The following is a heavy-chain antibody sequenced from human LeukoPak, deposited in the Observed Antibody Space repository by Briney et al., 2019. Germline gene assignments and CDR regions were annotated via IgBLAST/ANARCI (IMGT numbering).Heavy chain of an antibody. CDR1: GFTFSRFW. V-gene: IGHV3-74*01. J-gene: IGHJ4*02. CDR2: IDTDGTTT. D-gene: IGHD5-18*01. CDR3: ATRNSFGNDY. Sequence: GGSLRLSCAASGFTFSRFWMHWVRQPPGKGLVWVSRIDTDGTTTTYADSVKGRFTISRDNAKNTVYLQMNSLRAEDTAVYYCATRNSFGNDYWGQGVLVTVPS.